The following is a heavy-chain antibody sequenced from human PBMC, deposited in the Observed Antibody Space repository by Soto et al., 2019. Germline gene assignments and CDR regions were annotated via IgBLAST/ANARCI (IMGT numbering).Heavy chain of an antibody. CDR2: IYYSVTT. Sequence: QVQLQESGPGLVKPSQTLSLTCSVSGGSISSGDYYWSWIRQHPGKGLEWIGYIYYSVTTYYNPSLRSRVTISVDTPKTQFSLNLSSVPAADTAVYYCARDYRASYPASYYYGMDVWGQGPTVTVSS. J-gene: IGHJ6*02. V-gene: IGHV4-31*03. CDR3: ARDYRASYPASYYYGMDV. CDR1: GGSISSGDYY. D-gene: IGHD3-16*02.